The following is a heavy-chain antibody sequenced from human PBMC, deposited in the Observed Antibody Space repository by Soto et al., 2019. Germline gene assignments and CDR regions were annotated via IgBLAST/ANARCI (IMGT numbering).Heavy chain of an antibody. D-gene: IGHD4-17*01. CDR2: ISWNSGSI. CDR1: GFTFDDYA. CDR3: XXXXXDGDYGLQH. V-gene: IGHV3-9*01. Sequence: EVQLVESGGGLVQPGRSLRLSCAASGFTFDDYAMHWVRQAPGKGLEWVSGISWNSGSIGYADSVKGRFTISRDNAKNXXXXXXXXXXXXXXXXXXXXXXXXDGDYGLQHWGQGTLVTVSS. J-gene: IGHJ1*01.